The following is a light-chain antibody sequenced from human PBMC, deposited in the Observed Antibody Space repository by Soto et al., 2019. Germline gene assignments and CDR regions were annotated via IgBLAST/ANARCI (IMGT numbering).Light chain of an antibody. CDR3: QTWGTGIPWV. Sequence: QLVLTQSPSASASLGASVKLTCTLSSGHSSYAIAWHQQQPEKGPRYLMKLNSDGSHSKGDGIPDRFSGSSSGAERYLTISSVQSEDEADYYCQTWGTGIPWVFVGGTKLNVL. CDR1: SGHSSYA. J-gene: IGLJ3*02. CDR2: LNSDGSH. V-gene: IGLV4-69*01.